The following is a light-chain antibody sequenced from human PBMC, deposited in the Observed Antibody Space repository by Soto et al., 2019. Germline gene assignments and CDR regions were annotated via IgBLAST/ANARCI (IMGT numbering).Light chain of an antibody. J-gene: IGLJ3*02. CDR3: SSYTLRNTLVL. CDR1: SSDVGGYNF. V-gene: IGLV2-14*01. CDR2: EVS. Sequence: QSALTQPASVSGSPGQSITISYTGTSSDVGGYNFVSWYQQHPGKAPRLIIYEVSSRPSGVSYRFSGSKSGNTASLTISGLQAEDEADYYCSSYTLRNTLVLFGGGTKVTVL.